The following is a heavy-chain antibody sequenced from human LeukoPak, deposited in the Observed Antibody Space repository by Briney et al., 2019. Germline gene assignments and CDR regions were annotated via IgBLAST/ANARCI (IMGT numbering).Heavy chain of an antibody. V-gene: IGHV3-30-3*01. D-gene: IGHD3-10*01. J-gene: IGHJ6*02. CDR2: MSIDGNTK. CDR3: ARERITMVRGRFSTGMDV. Sequence: GGSLRLSCAASGFIFTDYPIHWVRQTPDKGLECVALMSIDGNTKYYANSVRGRFTVSRDNSKNTVYLQMSSLRVEDTAVYYCARERITMVRGRFSTGMDVWGQGTTVIVSS. CDR1: GFIFTDYP.